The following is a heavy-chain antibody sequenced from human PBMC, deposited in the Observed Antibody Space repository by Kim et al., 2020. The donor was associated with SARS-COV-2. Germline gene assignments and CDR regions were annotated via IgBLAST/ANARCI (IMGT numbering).Heavy chain of an antibody. Sequence: GGSLRLSCAASGFTFGSYGMHWVRQTPARGLEWVAVIWLDGNKKDYADSVKGRFTISRDNSKNFLFLQMNSLRAEDSAVYYCMRGTVENDYSPWFDPWGPGTLVTVSS. D-gene: IGHD3-16*01. CDR3: MRGTVENDYSPWFDP. J-gene: IGHJ5*02. V-gene: IGHV3-33*08. CDR2: IWLDGNKK. CDR1: GFTFGSYG.